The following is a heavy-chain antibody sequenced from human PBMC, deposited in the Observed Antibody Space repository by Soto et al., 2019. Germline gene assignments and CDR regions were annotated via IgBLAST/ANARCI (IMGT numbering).Heavy chain of an antibody. CDR1: GFTFSSYG. V-gene: IGHV3-30*18. CDR3: AKDRAEGFSSSSLFDY. J-gene: IGHJ4*02. Sequence: GGSLRLSCAASGFTFSSYGMHWVRQAPGKGLEWVAVISYDGSNKYYADSVKGRFTISRDNSKNTLYLQMNSLRAEDTAVYYCAKDRAEGFSSSSLFDYWGQGTLVTVSS. CDR2: ISYDGSNK. D-gene: IGHD6-6*01.